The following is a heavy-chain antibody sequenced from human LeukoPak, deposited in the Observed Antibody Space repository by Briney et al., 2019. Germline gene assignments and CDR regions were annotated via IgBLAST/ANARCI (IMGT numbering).Heavy chain of an antibody. CDR3: AREYCSSTSCYAEGLFDY. CDR1: GFTFSSYW. CDR2: IKQDGSEK. V-gene: IGHV3-7*01. Sequence: GGSLRLSCAASGFTFSSYWMSWVRQAPGKGLEWVANIKQDGSEKYYVDSVKGRFTISRDNAKSSLYLQMNSLRAEDTAVYYCAREYCSSTSCYAEGLFDYWGQGTLVTVSS. J-gene: IGHJ4*02. D-gene: IGHD2-2*01.